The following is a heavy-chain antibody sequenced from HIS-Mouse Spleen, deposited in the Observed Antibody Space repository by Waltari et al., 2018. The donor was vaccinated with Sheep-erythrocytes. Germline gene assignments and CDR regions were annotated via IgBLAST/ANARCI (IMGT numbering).Heavy chain of an antibody. CDR2: INNSGRT. CDR3: ALSVDLAGAFDI. D-gene: IGHD6-19*01. J-gene: IGHJ3*02. V-gene: IGHV4-34*01. Sequence: QVQLQQWGAGLLKPSETLSLTCAVYGGSFSGYYWSWIRQPPGKGLEWIGEINNSGRTTYNPSLKSRVTISVDTSKNQFSVKLSSVTAADTAVYYCALSVDLAGAFDIWGQGTMVTVSS. CDR1: GGSFSGYY.